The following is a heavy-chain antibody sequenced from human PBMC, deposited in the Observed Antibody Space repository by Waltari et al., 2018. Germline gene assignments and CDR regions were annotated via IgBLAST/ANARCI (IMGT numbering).Heavy chain of an antibody. J-gene: IGHJ4*02. CDR1: GGSITGYY. Sequence: QVQLQESGPGLVKPSETLSLTCTVSGGSITGYYWSWFRLPPGKGLEWIGYIYYSGSTNYNPSLKSRVTVSVDMSKNQFSLKLTSVTAADTAVYYCARVNCSGGSCYDLFDYWGQGTLVTVSS. CDR2: IYYSGST. V-gene: IGHV4-59*01. D-gene: IGHD2-15*01. CDR3: ARVNCSGGSCYDLFDY.